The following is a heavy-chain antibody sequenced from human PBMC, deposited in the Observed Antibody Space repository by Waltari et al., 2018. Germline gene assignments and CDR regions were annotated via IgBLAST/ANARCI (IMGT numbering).Heavy chain of an antibody. J-gene: IGHJ4*02. CDR1: GGSISSSSYY. V-gene: IGHV4-39*07. D-gene: IGHD6-19*01. CDR2: IYYSGGT. CDR3: ARDPIAVAGAFDY. Sequence: QLQLQESGPGLVKPSETLSLTCTVSGGSISSSSYYWGWIRQPPGKGLEWIGSIYYSGGTYSNPSLKSRVTISVDTSKNQFSLKLSSVTAADTAVYYCARDPIAVAGAFDYWGQGTLVTVSS.